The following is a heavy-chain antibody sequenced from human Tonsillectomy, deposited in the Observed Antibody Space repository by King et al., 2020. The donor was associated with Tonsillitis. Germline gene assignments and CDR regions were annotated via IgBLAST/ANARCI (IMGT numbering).Heavy chain of an antibody. CDR2: IYPDDSDT. J-gene: IGHJ4*02. V-gene: IGHV5-51*01. CDR1: GYSFTNYW. D-gene: IGHD3-10*01. Sequence: QLVQSGAEVKKPGASLKISCKGSGYSFTNYWIGWVRQMPGTDLEWMGGIYPDDSDTKYSPSFQGQVTISADKSISTAYLQWSSLKASDSAIYYCARLPHYGTGSYYNPFDYWGQGTLVTVSS. CDR3: ARLPHYGTGSYYNPFDY.